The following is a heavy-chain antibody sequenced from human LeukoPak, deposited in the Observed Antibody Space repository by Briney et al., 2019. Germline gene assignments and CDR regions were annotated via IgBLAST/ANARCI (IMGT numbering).Heavy chain of an antibody. V-gene: IGHV3-21*01. CDR1: GFTFSDYD. Sequence: GGSLRLSCSASGFTFSDYDMNWVRQAPGKGLEWVSSISGLSSYTYYGESVRGRFSISRDNAKNSLYLQMNSLGAEDTATYYCGRAFPPLRTSSAGDLWGQGILVTVSS. CDR2: ISGLSSYT. CDR3: GRAFPPLRTSSAGDL. J-gene: IGHJ4*02. D-gene: IGHD3-16*01.